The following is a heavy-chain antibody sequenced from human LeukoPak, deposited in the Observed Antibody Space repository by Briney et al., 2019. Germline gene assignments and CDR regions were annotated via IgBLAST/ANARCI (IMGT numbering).Heavy chain of an antibody. J-gene: IGHJ4*02. Sequence: PGGCLRLSCAGSGFTFSGSAMHWVRQSPGKGLECGGRIRSKANDHATAYAASVRGRFTISRNDSENTAYLQMNSLKTEDTAIYYCTRRLMTTVNDYWGQGTLVTVSS. CDR2: IRSKANDHAT. CDR3: TRRLMTTVNDY. V-gene: IGHV3-73*01. D-gene: IGHD4-17*01. CDR1: GFTFSGSA.